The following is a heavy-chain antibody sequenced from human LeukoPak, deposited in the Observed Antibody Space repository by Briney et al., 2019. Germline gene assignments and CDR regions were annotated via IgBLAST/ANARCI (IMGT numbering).Heavy chain of an antibody. Sequence: SSETLSLTCAVYGGSFSGYYWSWIRQPPGKGLEWIGEINHSRSTNYNPSLKSRVTISVDTSKNQFSLKLSSVTAADTAVYYCARSKPKYCSSASCYLDYYYYYMDVWGTGTTVTVSS. CDR3: ARSKPKYCSSASCYLDYYYYYMDV. CDR1: GGSFSGYY. J-gene: IGHJ6*03. CDR2: INHSRST. V-gene: IGHV4-34*01. D-gene: IGHD2-2*01.